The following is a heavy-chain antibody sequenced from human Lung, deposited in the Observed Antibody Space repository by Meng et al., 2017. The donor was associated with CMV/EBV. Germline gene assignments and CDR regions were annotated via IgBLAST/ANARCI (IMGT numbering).Heavy chain of an antibody. Sequence: QVPLAESGPGLGKPSGTLSLTCAVSGGSISSSNWWSWVRQPPGKGLEWIGEIYHSGSTNYNPSLKSRVTISVDKSKNQFSLKLSSVTAADTAVYYCASFPPPGKQWLVTDYWGQGTLVTVSS. CDR1: GGSISSSNW. CDR3: ASFPPPGKQWLVTDY. CDR2: IYHSGST. D-gene: IGHD6-19*01. J-gene: IGHJ4*02. V-gene: IGHV4-4*02.